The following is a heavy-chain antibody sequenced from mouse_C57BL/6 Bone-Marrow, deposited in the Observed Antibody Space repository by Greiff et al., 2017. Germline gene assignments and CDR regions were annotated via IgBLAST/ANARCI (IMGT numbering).Heavy chain of an antibody. D-gene: IGHD2-4*01. J-gene: IGHJ4*01. CDR2: IHPSDSDT. V-gene: IGHV1-74*01. CDR3: ARIYYDYDAGGGY. Sequence: VKLQQPGAELVKPGASVKVSCKASGYTFTSYWMHWVKQRPGQGLEWIGRIHPSDSDTNYNQKFKGKATLTVDKSSSTAYMQLSSRTSEDSAVYYWARIYYDYDAGGGYWGQGTSVTVSS. CDR1: GYTFTSYW.